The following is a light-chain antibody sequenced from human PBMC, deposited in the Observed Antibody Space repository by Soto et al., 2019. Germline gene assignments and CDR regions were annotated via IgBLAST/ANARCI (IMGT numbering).Light chain of an antibody. CDR2: GAS. CDR3: QQYGSSPPWT. Sequence: EIVLTQSPGTLSLSPGERATLSCRASQSVSSSYLALYQKKPGQAPRLLIYGASSSATGIPDRFSGSGSETDFTLNISILEPEDFAVYYCQQYGSSPPWTFGQGTKVEIK. J-gene: IGKJ1*01. V-gene: IGKV3-20*01. CDR1: QSVSSSY.